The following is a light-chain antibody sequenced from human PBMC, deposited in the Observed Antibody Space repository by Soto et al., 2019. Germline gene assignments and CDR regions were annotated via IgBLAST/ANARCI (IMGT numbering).Light chain of an antibody. CDR3: SSYTSRVTYV. Sequence: SVLTQPASVSGSPGQSITISCTGTSNDVGGYNYVSWYQQHPGKAPKLMIYEVINRPSGVSDRFSGSKSGNTASLIISGLQAEDEADYYCSSYTSRVTYVFGTGTKVTVL. J-gene: IGLJ1*01. V-gene: IGLV2-14*01. CDR1: SNDVGGYNY. CDR2: EVI.